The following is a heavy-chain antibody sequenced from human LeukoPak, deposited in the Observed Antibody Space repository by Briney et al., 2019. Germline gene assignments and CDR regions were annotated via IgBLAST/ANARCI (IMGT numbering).Heavy chain of an antibody. J-gene: IGHJ4*02. V-gene: IGHV3-30*04. CDR2: ISYDGSNK. D-gene: IGHD3-10*01. CDR3: ARGGDYYGSGSYLPFDY. CDR1: GFTFSGYA. Sequence: GGSLRLSCAASGFTFSGYAMHWVRQAPGKGLGGGAVISYDGSNKYYADSVKGRFTISRDNSKNTLYLQMNSLRAEDTAVYYCARGGDYYGSGSYLPFDYWGQGTLVTVSS.